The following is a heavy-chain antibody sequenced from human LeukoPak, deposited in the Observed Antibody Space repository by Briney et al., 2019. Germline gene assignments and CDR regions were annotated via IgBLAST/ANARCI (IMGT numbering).Heavy chain of an antibody. D-gene: IGHD6-19*01. CDR2: IYPGDSDT. J-gene: IGHJ4*02. V-gene: IGHV5-51*01. CDR1: GYSFTSYW. Sequence: GESLKISCKGSGYSFTSYWIGWVRQMPGKGLEWMGIIYPGDSDTRYSPSFQGQVTISADKSISTAYLQWSSLRAEDTALYYCAKTTAGYSSGRYPGWPMDYWGQGTLVTVSS. CDR3: AKTTAGYSSGRYPGWPMDY.